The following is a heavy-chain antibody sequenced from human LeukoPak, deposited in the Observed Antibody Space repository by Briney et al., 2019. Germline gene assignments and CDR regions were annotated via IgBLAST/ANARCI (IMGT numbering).Heavy chain of an antibody. CDR3: QTLAEVMEEDYHYYYMDV. V-gene: IGHV3-73*01. J-gene: IGHJ6*03. CDR1: GFTFSGSA. CDR2: IRSKANSYAT. Sequence: GGSLRLSCAASGFTFSGSAMLWVRQASGKGLEWVGRIRSKANSYATAYAASVKGRFTISRDDSKNTAYLQMNSLKTEDTAVYYCQTLAEVMEEDYHYYYMDVWGKGTTVTVSS. D-gene: IGHD3-3*01.